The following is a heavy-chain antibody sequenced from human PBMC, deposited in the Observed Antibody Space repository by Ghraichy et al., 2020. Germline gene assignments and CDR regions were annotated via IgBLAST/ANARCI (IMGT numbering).Heavy chain of an antibody. Sequence: GESLNISCKGSGYSFTSYWIGWVRQMPGKGLEWMGINYPGDSDTRYSPSFQGQVTISADKSISTAYLQWSSLKASDTAMYYCARLFSFGSSPNYGMDVWGQGTTVTVSS. D-gene: IGHD3-16*01. V-gene: IGHV5-51*01. CDR2: NYPGDSDT. CDR3: ARLFSFGSSPNYGMDV. CDR1: GYSFTSYW. J-gene: IGHJ6*02.